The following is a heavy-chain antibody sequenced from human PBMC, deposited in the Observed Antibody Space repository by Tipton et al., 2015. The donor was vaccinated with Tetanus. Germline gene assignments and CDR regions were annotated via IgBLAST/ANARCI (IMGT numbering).Heavy chain of an antibody. Sequence: TLSLTCTVSGGSITSNYWTWIRQPAGKGLEWIGRIYAPGITNYNPSLKGRVSMSVDTSKNQFSLRLSSVTAADTAVYYCARHGGRLAYYYYGMDVWGQGTTVTVSS. CDR2: IYAPGIT. CDR3: ARHGGRLAYYYYGMDV. V-gene: IGHV4-4*07. J-gene: IGHJ6*02. D-gene: IGHD3-16*01. CDR1: GGSITSNY.